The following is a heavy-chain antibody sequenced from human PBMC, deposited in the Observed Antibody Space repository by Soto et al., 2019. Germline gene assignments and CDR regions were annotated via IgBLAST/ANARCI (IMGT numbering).Heavy chain of an antibody. CDR3: ASGKDVSSSWYISPDMDY. V-gene: IGHV3-30*03. CDR1: GFTFSSYG. D-gene: IGHD6-13*01. CDR2: ISYDGSNK. J-gene: IGHJ4*02. Sequence: QVQLVESGGGVVQPGRSLRLSCAASGFTFSSYGMHWVRQAPGKGLAWVAVISYDGSNKYYADSVKGRFTISRDNSKNTLYLQMNSRRAEDTAVYYCASGKDVSSSWYISPDMDYWGQGTLVTVSS.